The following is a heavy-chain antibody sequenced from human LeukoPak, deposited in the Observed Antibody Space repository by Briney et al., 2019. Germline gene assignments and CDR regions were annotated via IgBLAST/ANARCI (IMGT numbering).Heavy chain of an antibody. Sequence: GASVKVSCKASGYTFTNYYMHWVRQAPGQGPEWMGIINPSGGRTTYAQKFQGRVTITADESTSTAYMELSSLRSEDTAVYYCARDLGQQLPYNWFDPWGQGTLVTVSS. V-gene: IGHV1-46*01. J-gene: IGHJ5*02. CDR1: GYTFTNYY. CDR3: ARDLGQQLPYNWFDP. D-gene: IGHD6-13*01. CDR2: INPSGGRT.